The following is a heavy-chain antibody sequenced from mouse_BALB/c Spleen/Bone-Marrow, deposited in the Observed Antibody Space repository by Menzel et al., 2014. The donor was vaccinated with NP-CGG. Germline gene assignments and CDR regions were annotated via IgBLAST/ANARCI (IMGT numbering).Heavy chain of an antibody. CDR3: ARRGYYGNFLFAY. V-gene: IGHV3-2*02. D-gene: IGHD2-1*01. J-gene: IGHJ3*01. Sequence: EVQLQQSGPGLVKPSQSLSLTCTVTGYSITSDSAWNWIRQFPGNKLEWMVYISYSGSTSHNPSLKSRISITRDTSKNQFFLQLHSVTTEDTATYYCARRGYYGNFLFAYWGQGTLVTVSA. CDR1: GYSITSDSA. CDR2: ISYSGST.